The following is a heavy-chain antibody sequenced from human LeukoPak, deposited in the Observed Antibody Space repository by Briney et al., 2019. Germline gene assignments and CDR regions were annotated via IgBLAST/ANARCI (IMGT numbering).Heavy chain of an antibody. CDR3: ARGLRRTPNWFDP. Sequence: SETLSLTCAVYGGSFSGYYWSWIRPPPGKGLEWIGEINHSGSTNYNPSLKSRVTISVDTSKNQFSLKLSSVTAADTAVYYCARGLRRTPNWFDPWGQGTLVTVSS. CDR2: INHSGST. V-gene: IGHV4-34*01. CDR1: GGSFSGYY. J-gene: IGHJ5*02. D-gene: IGHD4-17*01.